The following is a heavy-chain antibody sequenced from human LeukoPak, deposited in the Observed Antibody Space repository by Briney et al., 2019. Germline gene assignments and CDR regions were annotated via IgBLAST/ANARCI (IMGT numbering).Heavy chain of an antibody. Sequence: GASVKVSCKASGYTFTSYDINWVRQATGQGLEWMGWMNPDSGNTGYAQKFQGRVTMTRDTSISTAYMELSSLRSEDTAVYYCAIRPSIAARHFDYWGQGTLVTVSS. J-gene: IGHJ4*02. CDR2: MNPDSGNT. D-gene: IGHD6-6*01. V-gene: IGHV1-8*01. CDR1: GYTFTSYD. CDR3: AIRPSIAARHFDY.